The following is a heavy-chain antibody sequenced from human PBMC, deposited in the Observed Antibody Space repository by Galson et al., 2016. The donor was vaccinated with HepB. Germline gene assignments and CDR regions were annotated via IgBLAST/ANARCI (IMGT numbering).Heavy chain of an antibody. CDR2: TIPTFRRA. CDR1: GGSFSSIG. Sequence: SVKVSCKASGGSFSSIGISWVRQAPGQRLEWMGGTIPTFRRANYAQKFQERVKIVTDEATSTAYMDLTSLRPDDTGIYYCAGRLDPLYWNLDLWGRGSLVIVSS. J-gene: IGHJ2*01. V-gene: IGHV1-69*05. D-gene: IGHD3-9*01. CDR3: AGRLDPLYWNLDL.